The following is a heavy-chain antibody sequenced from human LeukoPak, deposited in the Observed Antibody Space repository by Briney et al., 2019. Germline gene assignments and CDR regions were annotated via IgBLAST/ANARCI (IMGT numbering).Heavy chain of an antibody. Sequence: ASVKVSCKASGYTFTSYGISWVRQAPGQGPEWMGWISVYNGNTNYAQKLQGRVTMTTDTSTSTAYMELRSLRSDDTAVYYCARVVQCDYYDSSGPGYYYYYMDVWGEGTTVTVSS. J-gene: IGHJ6*03. D-gene: IGHD3-22*01. V-gene: IGHV1-18*01. CDR1: GYTFTSYG. CDR3: ARVVQCDYYDSSGPGYYYYYMDV. CDR2: ISVYNGNT.